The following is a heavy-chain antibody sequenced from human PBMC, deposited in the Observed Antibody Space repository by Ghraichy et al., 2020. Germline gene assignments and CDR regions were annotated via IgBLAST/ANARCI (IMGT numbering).Heavy chain of an antibody. CDR2: ISGDGGST. J-gene: IGHJ3*02. CDR3: AQDIGGAATVSDAFDI. V-gene: IGHV3-43*02. CDR1: GFTFDDYA. Sequence: GGSLRLSCAASGFTFDDYAMHWVRQAPGKGLEWVSLISGDGGSTYYADSVKGRFTISRDNSKNSLYLQMNSLRTEDTALYYCAQDIGGAATVSDAFDIWGQGTMVTVSS. D-gene: IGHD2-15*01.